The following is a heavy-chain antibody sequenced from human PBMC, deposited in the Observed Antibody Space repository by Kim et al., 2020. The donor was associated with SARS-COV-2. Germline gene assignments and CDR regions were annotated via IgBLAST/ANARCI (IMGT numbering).Heavy chain of an antibody. CDR2: ISYDGSNK. J-gene: IGHJ2*01. V-gene: IGHV3-30*04. D-gene: IGHD2-15*01. CDR1: GFTFSSYA. CDR3: ARDPNATPIRGYFDL. Sequence: GGSLRLSCAASGFTFSSYAMHWVRQAPGKGLEWVAVISYDGSNKYYADSVKGRFTISRDNSKNTLYLQMNSLRAEDTAVYYCARDPNATPIRGYFDLWGRGTLVTVSS.